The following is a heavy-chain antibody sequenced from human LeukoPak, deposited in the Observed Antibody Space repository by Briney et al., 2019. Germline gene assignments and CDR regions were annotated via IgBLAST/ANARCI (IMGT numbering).Heavy chain of an antibody. J-gene: IGHJ6*03. CDR3: AKETGIVVVYYMDV. D-gene: IGHD2-2*01. CDR2: ISGSGGST. CDR1: GFTFSSYA. Sequence: GGSLRLSCAASGFTFSSYAMSGVRQPPGKGLEWVSAISGSGGSTYYADSVKGRFTISRDNSKNTLYLQMNSLRAEDTAVYYCAKETGIVVVYYMDVWGKGTTVTVSS. V-gene: IGHV3-23*01.